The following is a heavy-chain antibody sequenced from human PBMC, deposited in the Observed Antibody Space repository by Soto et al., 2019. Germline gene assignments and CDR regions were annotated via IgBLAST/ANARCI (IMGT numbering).Heavy chain of an antibody. J-gene: IGHJ5*01. V-gene: IGHV3-21*01. Sequence: EVQLVESGGGLVKPGGSLRLSCAASGFTFSSYSMNWVRQAPGKGLEWVSSISSSSSYIYYADSVKGRFTISRDNAKNSLYLQMNSLRAEDTAVYYCARDRTYYDFWSGYSDSWGQGTLVTVSS. CDR2: ISSSSSYI. D-gene: IGHD3-3*01. CDR1: GFTFSSYS. CDR3: ARDRTYYDFWSGYSDS.